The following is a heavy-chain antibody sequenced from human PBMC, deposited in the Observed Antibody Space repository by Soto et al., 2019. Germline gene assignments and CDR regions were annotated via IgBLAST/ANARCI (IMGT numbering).Heavy chain of an antibody. V-gene: IGHV3-33*01. D-gene: IGHD6-6*01. Sequence: QVQLVESGGGVVQPGRSLRLSCAASGFTFSHYGMHWVRQAPGKGLEWVAVIWYDGSNKYYADSVKGRFTISRDNSKNTLYLQMNSLRAEDTAVYYCARMYSSSPILDSWGQGTLVTVSS. J-gene: IGHJ4*02. CDR2: IWYDGSNK. CDR3: ARMYSSSPILDS. CDR1: GFTFSHYG.